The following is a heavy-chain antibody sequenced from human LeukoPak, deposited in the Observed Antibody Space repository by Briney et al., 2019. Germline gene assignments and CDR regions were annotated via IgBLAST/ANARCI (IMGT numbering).Heavy chain of an antibody. D-gene: IGHD2-21*01. J-gene: IGHJ5*02. CDR1: ELTFNPYA. V-gene: IGHV3-23*01. Sequence: GGSLKLSCEASELTFNPYAMSWVPQAQGGGLEWVSSIRGYGDDTYYADSVKGRFTLSRDNSKGTLYLQMFSLRAEDTAVYYCAKDRGPYVAIDNNWFDPWGQGTLVTVSS. CDR3: AKDRGPYVAIDNNWFDP. CDR2: IRGYGDDT.